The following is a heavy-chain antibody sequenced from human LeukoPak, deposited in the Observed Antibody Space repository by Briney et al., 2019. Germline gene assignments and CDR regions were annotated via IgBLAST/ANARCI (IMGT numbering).Heavy chain of an antibody. J-gene: IGHJ4*02. D-gene: IGHD4-23*01. Sequence: GASVTVSCTASGYTFTSYYMHWVRQAPGQGPEWMGIINPSGGSTSYAQKFQGRVTMTRDMSTSTVYMELSSLRSEDTAVYYCARVGVPVVTLYYFDYWGQGTLVTVSS. CDR2: INPSGGST. CDR3: ARVGVPVVTLYYFDY. V-gene: IGHV1-46*01. CDR1: GYTFTSYY.